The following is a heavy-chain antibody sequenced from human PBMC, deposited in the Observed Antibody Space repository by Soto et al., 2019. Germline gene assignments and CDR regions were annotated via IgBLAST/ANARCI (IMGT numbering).Heavy chain of an antibody. CDR1: GFTFSSYW. CDR2: INTDGSST. Sequence: PGGSLRLSCAASGFTFSSYWMHWVRQAPGKGLVWVSRINTDGSSTSYADSVKGRFTISRDNAKNTLYLQMNSLRAEDTAGYYCVIYNWNDAAYWGQGTLVTVSS. V-gene: IGHV3-74*01. CDR3: VIYNWNDAAY. D-gene: IGHD1-1*01. J-gene: IGHJ4*02.